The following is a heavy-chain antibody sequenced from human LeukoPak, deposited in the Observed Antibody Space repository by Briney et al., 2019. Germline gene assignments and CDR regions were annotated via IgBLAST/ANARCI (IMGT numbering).Heavy chain of an antibody. CDR1: GGSISGYY. D-gene: IGHD3-10*01. Sequence: SETLSLTCTVSGGSISGYYWSWIRQPPGKGLEWIGYIYYSGSTNYNPSLKSRVTISVDTSKNQFSLKLSSVTAADTAVYFCARSTLTRVRGTVDWFDPWGQGTLVTVSS. CDR3: ARSTLTRVRGTVDWFDP. V-gene: IGHV4-59*01. J-gene: IGHJ5*02. CDR2: IYYSGST.